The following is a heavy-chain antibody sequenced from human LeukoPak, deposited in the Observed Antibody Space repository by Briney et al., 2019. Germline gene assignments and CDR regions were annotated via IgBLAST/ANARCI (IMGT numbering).Heavy chain of an antibody. V-gene: IGHV3-30*18. D-gene: IGHD6-13*01. CDR3: AKYSSNGTLDY. J-gene: IGHJ4*02. Sequence: GGSLGLSCAASGFTFSSYGMHWVRQAPGKGLEWVAVISYDGSNKYYADSVKGRFTISRDNSKNTLYLQMNSLRAEDTAVYYCAKYSSNGTLDYWGQGTLVTVSS. CDR2: ISYDGSNK. CDR1: GFTFSSYG.